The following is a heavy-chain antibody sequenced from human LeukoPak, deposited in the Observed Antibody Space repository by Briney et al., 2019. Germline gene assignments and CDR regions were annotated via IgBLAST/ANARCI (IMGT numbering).Heavy chain of an antibody. CDR3: VRDLGGRTGH. V-gene: IGHV3-74*01. J-gene: IGHJ4*02. CDR1: GFTFSSYW. D-gene: IGHD1-26*01. Sequence: GGSLRLSCAASGFTFSSYWMHWVRQAPGKGLVWVSRTNEDGSTTNYADSVKGRSTIFRDNAKNTPYLQMNSLRAEDTAVYYCVRDLGGRTGHWGQGTLVTVSS. CDR2: TNEDGSTT.